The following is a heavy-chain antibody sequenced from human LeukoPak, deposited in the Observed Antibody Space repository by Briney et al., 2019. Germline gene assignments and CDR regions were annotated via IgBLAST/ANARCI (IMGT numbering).Heavy chain of an antibody. V-gene: IGHV3-43*02. CDR3: AGGYSSGWYITLKYGIDV. J-gene: IGHJ6*02. CDR1: GFTFDYYG. CDR2: ISGDGGST. Sequence: PGGSLRLSCAASGFTFDYYGMHWVRQAPGKGLEWVSLISGDGGSTYYADSVKGRFTISRDNSKNSLYLQMNSLRAEDTALYYCAGGYSSGWYITLKYGIDVWGQGTTVTVSS. D-gene: IGHD6-19*01.